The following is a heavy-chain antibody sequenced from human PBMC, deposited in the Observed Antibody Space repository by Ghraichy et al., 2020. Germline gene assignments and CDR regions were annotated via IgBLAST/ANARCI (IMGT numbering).Heavy chain of an antibody. CDR2: IYYSGST. Sequence: SETLSLTCTVSGGSISSYYWSWIRQPPGKGLEWIGYIYYSGSTNYNPSLKSRVTISVDTSKNQFSLKLSSVTAADTAVYYCARRNYDYVWGSYRTNWFDPWGQGTLVTVSS. D-gene: IGHD3-16*02. CDR1: GGSISSYY. CDR3: ARRNYDYVWGSYRTNWFDP. V-gene: IGHV4-59*08. J-gene: IGHJ5*02.